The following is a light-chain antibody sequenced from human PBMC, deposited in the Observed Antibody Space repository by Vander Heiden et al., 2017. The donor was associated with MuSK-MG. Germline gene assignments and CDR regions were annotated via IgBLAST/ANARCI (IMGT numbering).Light chain of an antibody. CDR3: QQDDSTPKT. CDR1: QSVLYSSNNKKY. V-gene: IGKV4-1*01. J-gene: IGKJ1*01. CDR2: WAS. Sequence: DIVMTQSPDSLAVSLGERATINCKSSQSVLYSSNNKKYLAWYQQKPGQPPKLLIYWASTRESGVPDRFSGSGSGTDFTLTISSLQAEDVAVYYYQQDDSTPKTFGQGTKVEIK.